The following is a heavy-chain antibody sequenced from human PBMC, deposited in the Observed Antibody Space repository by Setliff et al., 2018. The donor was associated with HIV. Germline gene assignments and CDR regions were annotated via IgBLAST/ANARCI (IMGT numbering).Heavy chain of an antibody. J-gene: IGHJ4*02. D-gene: IGHD5-18*01. V-gene: IGHV4-39*07. Sequence: SETLSLTCALSGGSISSSTFYWGWIRQPPGKGLEWIGNIYYSGSTNYNPSLKSRVTISVDTSKNQFSLRLNSVTAADTAAYYCARVPRQLLKGAAAYFDYWGQGTLVTVSS. CDR2: IYYSGST. CDR3: ARVPRQLLKGAAAYFDY. CDR1: GGSISSSTFY.